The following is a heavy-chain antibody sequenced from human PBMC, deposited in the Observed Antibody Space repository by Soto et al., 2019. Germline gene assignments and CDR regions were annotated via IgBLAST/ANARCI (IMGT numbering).Heavy chain of an antibody. Sequence: QVQLQEPGPGLVKPSQTLSLPSTVSGGSISSGEYYWSWLRQPPGTGLEWIGYIYYSGSTSYNPSLTRRGTISVDTSKNQVSLKLSAVAAARTAVYYCVAYDDRSGYYYDDAFDIRGQGTMVTVSS. CDR3: VAYDDRSGYYYDDAFDI. V-gene: IGHV4-30-4*01. D-gene: IGHD3-22*01. CDR2: IYYSGST. CDR1: GGSISSGEYY. J-gene: IGHJ3*02.